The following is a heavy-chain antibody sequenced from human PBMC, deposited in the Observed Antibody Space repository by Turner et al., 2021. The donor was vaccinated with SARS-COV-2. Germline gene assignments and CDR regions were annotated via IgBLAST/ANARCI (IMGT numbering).Heavy chain of an antibody. CDR1: GGSISSSSYY. D-gene: IGHD3-22*01. Sequence: QVLLQASGPGLVKPSETLSLTCTVSGGSISSSSYYWGWIRQPPGKGLEWIGGIYYSGSTYYNPSLKSRVTISVDTSKNQFSLKLSSVTAADTAVYYCAGEEVVFRASHTLYYYGMDVWGQGTTVTVSS. J-gene: IGHJ6*02. V-gene: IGHV4-39*01. CDR2: IYYSGST. CDR3: AGEEVVFRASHTLYYYGMDV.